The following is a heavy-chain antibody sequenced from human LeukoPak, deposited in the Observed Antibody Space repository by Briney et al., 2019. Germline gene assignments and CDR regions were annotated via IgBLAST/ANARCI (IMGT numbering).Heavy chain of an antibody. D-gene: IGHD5-12*01. J-gene: IGHJ4*02. CDR2: IYPADSDT. Sequence: GESLKISCRVSGYTFSTHWIAWVRQMPGKGLEWMGIIYPADSDTRYSPSFQGQVTISADKSISTAYLQWSSLKASDTAMCYCARRGYSATYATLDSWGQGTLVTVSS. CDR1: GYTFSTHW. CDR3: ARRGYSATYATLDS. V-gene: IGHV5-51*01.